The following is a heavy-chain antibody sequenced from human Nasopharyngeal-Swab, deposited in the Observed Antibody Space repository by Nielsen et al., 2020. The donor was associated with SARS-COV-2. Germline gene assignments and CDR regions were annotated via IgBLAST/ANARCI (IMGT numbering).Heavy chain of an antibody. D-gene: IGHD3-10*01. J-gene: IGHJ4*02. V-gene: IGHV3-74*01. Sequence: GESLKISCAASGFPFSNSWVHWVRQAPGEGLVWVARINPDGSVRNYADSVKGRFTISRDNAMSTLYLQLNNLRSEDTAVYYCATAGSYRFDNGGQGTLLTVSS. CDR2: INPDGSVR. CDR3: ATAGSYRFDN. CDR1: GFPFSNSW.